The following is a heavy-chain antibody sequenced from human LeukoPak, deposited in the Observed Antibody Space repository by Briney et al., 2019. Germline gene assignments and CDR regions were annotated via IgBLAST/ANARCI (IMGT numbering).Heavy chain of an antibody. V-gene: IGHV7-4-1*02. CDR1: GYTFTSYY. CDR3: AKDKYYYDSSGSLDY. CDR2: INTNTGNP. Sequence: VASVKVSCKASGYTFTSYYMHWVRQAPGQGLEWMGWINTNTGNPTYAQDFTGQIVFSLDSSVGTAYLQISSLKAEDTAVYYCAKDKYYYDSSGSLDYWGQGTLVTVSS. D-gene: IGHD3-22*01. J-gene: IGHJ4*02.